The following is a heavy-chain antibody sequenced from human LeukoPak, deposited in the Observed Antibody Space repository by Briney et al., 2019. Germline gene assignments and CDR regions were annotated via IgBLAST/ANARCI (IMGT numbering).Heavy chain of an antibody. Sequence: GSLRLSCAASGFTFSSYAMSWVRQPPGKGLEWIGEINHSGSTNYNPSLKSRVTISVDTSKNQFSLKLSSVTAADTAVYYCARGRGVALGRDFDYWGQGTLVTVSS. D-gene: IGHD3-10*01. CDR1: GFTFSSYA. V-gene: IGHV4-34*01. CDR2: INHSGST. CDR3: ARGRGVALGRDFDY. J-gene: IGHJ4*02.